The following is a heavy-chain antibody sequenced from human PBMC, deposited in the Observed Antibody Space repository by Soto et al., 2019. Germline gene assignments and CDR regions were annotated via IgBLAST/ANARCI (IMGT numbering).Heavy chain of an antibody. CDR3: ARRFKDYYRALDV. CDR2: ITSSGNVI. J-gene: IGHJ6*02. V-gene: IGHV3-48*03. D-gene: IGHD1-26*01. CDR1: GFSFSSYE. Sequence: GGSLRLSCAASGFSFSSYEMHWVRQAPGKGLEWVSYITSSGNVINYAGSVKGRFTISRDNANNSLYLQMSSLRAEDTAVYYCARRFKDYYRALDVWGQGTTVTVSS.